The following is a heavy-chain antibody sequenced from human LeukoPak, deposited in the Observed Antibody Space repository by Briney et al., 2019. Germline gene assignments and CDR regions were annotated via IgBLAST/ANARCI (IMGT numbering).Heavy chain of an antibody. J-gene: IGHJ4*02. Sequence: ASVKVSCKFSGYTLTELSMHWVRQAPGKGLEWMGGFDPEDGETIYAQKFQGRVTMTRDTSTSTVYMELSSLRSEDTAVYYCARGRDYGGNFYFDYWGQGNLVSVSS. V-gene: IGHV1-24*01. CDR3: ARGRDYGGNFYFDY. D-gene: IGHD4-23*01. CDR1: GYTLTELS. CDR2: FDPEDGET.